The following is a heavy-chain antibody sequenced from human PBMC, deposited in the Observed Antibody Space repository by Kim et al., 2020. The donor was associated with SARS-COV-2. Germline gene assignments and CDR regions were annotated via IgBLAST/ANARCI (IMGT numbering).Heavy chain of an antibody. CDR3: AREKGQRWLQFQNDAFDI. V-gene: IGHV1-46*01. CDR1: GYTFTSYY. D-gene: IGHD5-12*01. J-gene: IGHJ3*02. Sequence: ASVKVSCKASGYTFTSYYMHWVRQAPGQGLEWMGIINPSGGSTSYAQKFQGRVTMTRDTSTSTVYMELSSLRSEDTAVYYCAREKGQRWLQFQNDAFDIWGQGTMVTVSS. CDR2: INPSGGST.